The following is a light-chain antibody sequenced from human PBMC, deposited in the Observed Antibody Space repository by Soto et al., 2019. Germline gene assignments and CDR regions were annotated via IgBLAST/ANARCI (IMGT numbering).Light chain of an antibody. CDR3: QQYGSLVT. V-gene: IGKV3-20*01. CDR2: GAS. Sequence: EIVLTQSPGTLSLSPGERATISCRASQSVANNYIGWYQQKPGQAPRVLFFGASFRAAGIPDRFSGSGSGKDFTLTISRLAPEDFAVYYCQQYGSLVTFGGGTKLEIK. CDR1: QSVANNY. J-gene: IGKJ4*01.